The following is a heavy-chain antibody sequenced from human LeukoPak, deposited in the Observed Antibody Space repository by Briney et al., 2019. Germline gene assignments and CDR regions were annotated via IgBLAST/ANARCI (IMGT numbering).Heavy chain of an antibody. V-gene: IGHV1-69*05. CDR1: GGTFRSYA. J-gene: IGHJ4*02. CDR3: ARDSSGYSYGLIDDY. CDR2: IIPIFGTA. D-gene: IGHD5-18*01. Sequence: SVKVSCKASGGTFRSYAISWVRQAPGQGLEWMGRIIPIFGTANYAQKFQGRVTITTDESTSTAYMELSSLRSEDTAVYYCARDSSGYSYGLIDDYWGQGTLVTVSS.